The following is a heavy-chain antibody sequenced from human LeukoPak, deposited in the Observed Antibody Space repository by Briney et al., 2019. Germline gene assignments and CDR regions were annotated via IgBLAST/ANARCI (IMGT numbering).Heavy chain of an antibody. CDR1: GFTFSSYG. CDR3: ARGATIFGVVTEFDY. CDR2: ISGSGGST. J-gene: IGHJ4*02. V-gene: IGHV3-23*01. D-gene: IGHD3-3*01. Sequence: PGRSLRLSCAASGFTFSSYGMHWVRQAPGKGLEWVSAISGSGGSTYYADSVKGRFTISRDNSKNTLYLQMNSLRAEDTAVYYCARGATIFGVVTEFDYWGQGTLVTVSS.